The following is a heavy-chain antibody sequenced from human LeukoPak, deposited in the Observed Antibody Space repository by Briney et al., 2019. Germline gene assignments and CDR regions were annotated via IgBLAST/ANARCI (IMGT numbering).Heavy chain of an antibody. CDR3: ARTGYSSGWYGSFDI. CDR2: IYPGDSDT. D-gene: IGHD6-19*01. Sequence: GESLKISCKGSGYSVTNYWIGWVRQMSGKGLEWMGIIYPGDSDTRYSPSLQGQVTISADKSIITAYLQWSSLKASDTAMYYCARTGYSSGWYGSFDIWGQGTLVTVSS. J-gene: IGHJ3*02. V-gene: IGHV5-51*01. CDR1: GYSVTNYW.